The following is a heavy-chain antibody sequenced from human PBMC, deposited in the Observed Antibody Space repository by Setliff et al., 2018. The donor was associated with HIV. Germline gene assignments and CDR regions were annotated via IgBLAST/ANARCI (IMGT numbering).Heavy chain of an antibody. CDR3: ASQVIDGDIFDY. V-gene: IGHV3-64*04. CDR1: GFTFSSYA. J-gene: IGHJ4*02. D-gene: IGHD2-21*01. Sequence: GSLRLSCSASGFTFSSYAMHWVRQAPGKGLEYVSAISSNGGSTYYADSVKGRFTISRDNAKNSLYLQMNSLRAEDTAVYYCASQVIDGDIFDYWGQGTLVTVSS. CDR2: ISSNGGST.